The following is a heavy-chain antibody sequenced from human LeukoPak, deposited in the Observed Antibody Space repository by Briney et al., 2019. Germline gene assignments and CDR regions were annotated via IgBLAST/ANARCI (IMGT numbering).Heavy chain of an antibody. J-gene: IGHJ4*02. CDR1: GFTFSSYA. V-gene: IGHV3-23*01. Sequence: GGSLRLSCAASGFTFSSYAMSWVRQAPGKGLEWVSAISGSGGSTYYADSVKGRFTISRDNPKNTLYLQMNSLRAEDTAVYYCAKDKWQLPHYFDYWGQGTLVTVSS. CDR2: ISGSGGST. D-gene: IGHD2-15*01. CDR3: AKDKWQLPHYFDY.